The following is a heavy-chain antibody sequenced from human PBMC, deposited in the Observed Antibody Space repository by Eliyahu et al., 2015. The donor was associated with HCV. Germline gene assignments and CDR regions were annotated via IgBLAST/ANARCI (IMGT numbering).Heavy chain of an antibody. J-gene: IGHJ4*02. V-gene: IGHV3-21*01. D-gene: IGHD6-13*01. CDR1: GFTFSSYS. CDR3: ARDQVVSSSWCAFDY. CDR2: ISSSSSYI. Sequence: EVQLVESGGGLVKPGGSLRLSCAASGFTFSSYSMNWVRQAPGKGLEWVSSISSSSSYIYYADSVKGRFTISRDNAKNSLYLQMNSLRAEDTAVYYCARDQVVSSSWCAFDYWGQGTLVTVSS.